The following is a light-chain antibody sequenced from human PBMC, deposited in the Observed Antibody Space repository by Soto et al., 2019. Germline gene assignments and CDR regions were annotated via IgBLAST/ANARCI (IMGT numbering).Light chain of an antibody. CDR2: EVS. J-gene: IGLJ2*01. CDR3: CSYTDIALDVV. Sequence: QSALTQPASVSGSPGQSITISCTGTTSDVGGYDFVSWYQQHPGKAPKLIIYEVSNRPSGVSNRFSGSKSGNTASLTISGVRPEDEADYYCCSYTDIALDVVFGGGTQLTVL. V-gene: IGLV2-14*01. CDR1: TSDVGGYDF.